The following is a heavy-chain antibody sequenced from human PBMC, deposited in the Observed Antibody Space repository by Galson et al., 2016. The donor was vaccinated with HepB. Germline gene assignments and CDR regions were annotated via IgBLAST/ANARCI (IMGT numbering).Heavy chain of an antibody. CDR3: RKDRRTSGWFGADY. J-gene: IGHJ4*02. CDR1: GFTFDDFH. D-gene: IGHD6-19*01. CDR2: ISWDGSLT. V-gene: IGHV3-43*01. Sequence: SLRLSCAASGFTFDDFHMHWVRQRPGTGLEWVSLISWDGSLTYYADPVKGRFTTSRDNSKNSLYVQMNSLRPEDTALYYCRKDRRTSGWFGADYWVQGTPVTVSS.